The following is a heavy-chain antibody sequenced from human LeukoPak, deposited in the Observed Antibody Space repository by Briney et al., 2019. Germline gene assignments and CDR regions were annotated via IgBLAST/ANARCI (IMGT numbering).Heavy chain of an antibody. D-gene: IGHD3-3*01. V-gene: IGHV1-18*01. CDR1: GYTFTSYG. CDR3: ARGGGTSTIFGVVIIPHDY. Sequence: ASVKVSCKASGYTFTSYGISWVRQAPGQGLEWMGWISAYNGNTNYAQKLQGRVTMTTDTSTSTAYMELRSLRSDDTAVYYCARGGGTSTIFGVVIIPHDYWGQGTLVTVSS. J-gene: IGHJ4*02. CDR2: ISAYNGNT.